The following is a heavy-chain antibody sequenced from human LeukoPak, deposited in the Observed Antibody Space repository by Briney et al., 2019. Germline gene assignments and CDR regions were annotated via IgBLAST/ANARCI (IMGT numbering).Heavy chain of an antibody. J-gene: IGHJ5*02. CDR2: IYYSGST. CDR3: ARHLLVAASPNNWFDP. CDR1: GGSISSSSYY. Sequence: TTSETLSLTCTVSGGSISSSSYYWGWIRQPPGKGLEWIGSIYYSGSTYYNPSLKSRVTISVDTSKNQFSLKLSSVTAADTAVYYCARHLLVAASPNNWFDPWGQGTLVTVSS. D-gene: IGHD2-15*01. V-gene: IGHV4-39*01.